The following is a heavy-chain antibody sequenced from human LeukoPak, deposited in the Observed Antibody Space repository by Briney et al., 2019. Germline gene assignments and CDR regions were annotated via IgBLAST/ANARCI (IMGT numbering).Heavy chain of an antibody. V-gene: IGHV4-59*01. D-gene: IGHD1-26*01. CDR3: ATGHGIVGATRAFDI. CDR1: GGSISSYY. Sequence: SETLSLTCAVSGGSISSYYWSWIRLPPGKGLEWIGYIYYSGSTNYNPSLKSRVTISVDTSKNQFSLKLSSVTAADTAVYYCATGHGIVGATRAFDIWGQGTMVTVSS. CDR2: IYYSGST. J-gene: IGHJ3*02.